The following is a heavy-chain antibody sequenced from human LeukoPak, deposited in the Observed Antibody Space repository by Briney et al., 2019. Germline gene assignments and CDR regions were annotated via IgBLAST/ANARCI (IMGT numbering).Heavy chain of an antibody. CDR3: ASSGYCTNGVCSDFDY. D-gene: IGHD2-8*01. J-gene: IGHJ4*02. V-gene: IGHV4-34*01. Sequence: SETLSLTCAVYGGSFSGYYWSWIRQPLGKGLEWIGEINHSGSTNYNPSLKSRVTISVDTSKNQFSLKLSSVTAADTAVYYCASSGYCTNGVCSDFDYWGQGTLVTVSS. CDR1: GGSFSGYY. CDR2: INHSGST.